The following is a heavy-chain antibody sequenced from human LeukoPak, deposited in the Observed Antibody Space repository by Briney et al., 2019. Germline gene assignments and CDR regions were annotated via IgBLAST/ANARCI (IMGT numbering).Heavy chain of an antibody. CDR2: ITRSSYI. V-gene: IGHV3-21*04. CDR3: AKDRSSGGYYWVDAFDT. Sequence: PGGSLRLSCAASGFTFSSYSMNWVRQAPGKGLEWVSSITRSSYIYYADSVKGRFTISRDNSKNTLYLQMNSLRAEDTAVYYCAKDRSSGGYYWVDAFDTWGQGTMVTVSS. J-gene: IGHJ3*02. CDR1: GFTFSSYS. D-gene: IGHD3-22*01.